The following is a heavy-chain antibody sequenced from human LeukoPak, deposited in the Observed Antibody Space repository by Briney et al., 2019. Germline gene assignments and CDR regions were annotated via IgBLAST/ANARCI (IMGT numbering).Heavy chain of an antibody. CDR1: GFTFSSYD. D-gene: IGHD6-13*01. CDR3: ARGGAAAGTGRYYYYYYGMDV. CDR2: IGTAGDT. Sequence: GGSLRLSCAASGFTFSSYDMHWVRQARGKGLEWVSAIGTAGDTYYPGSVTGRFTISRENAKNSLYLQMNSLRGGDTAVYYCARGGAAAGTGRYYYYYYGMDVWGQGTTVTVSS. J-gene: IGHJ6*02. V-gene: IGHV3-13*01.